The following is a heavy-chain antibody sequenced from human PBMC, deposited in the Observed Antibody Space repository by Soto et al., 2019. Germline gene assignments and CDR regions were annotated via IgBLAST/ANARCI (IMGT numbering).Heavy chain of an antibody. D-gene: IGHD2-2*01. CDR3: ARVDWGEIYQLTHYMDV. CDR1: GGSISSGGYY. V-gene: IGHV4-31*03. CDR2: IYYSGST. Sequence: QVQLQESGPGLVKPSQTLSLTCTVSGGSISSGGYYWSWIRQHPGKGLEWIGYIYYSGSTYYNPSLKSRVTISVDTSKNQFSLKLSSVTAADTAVYYCARVDWGEIYQLTHYMDVWGKGTTVTVSS. J-gene: IGHJ6*03.